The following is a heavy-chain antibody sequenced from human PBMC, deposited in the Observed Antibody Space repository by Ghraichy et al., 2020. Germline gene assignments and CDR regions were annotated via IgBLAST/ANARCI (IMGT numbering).Heavy chain of an antibody. CDR2: IYYTGSN. Sequence: SETLSLTCSVSGDSISSTYYWGWIRQPPGKGLQWIGSIYYTGSNYYNPSLDSRVTMSVDTSKNQFSLKLRSVTAADTAVYYCARHITGNYEAASDYWGRGTLVTVSS. CDR3: ARHITGNYEAASDY. J-gene: IGHJ4*02. D-gene: IGHD1-20*01. CDR1: GDSISSTYY. V-gene: IGHV4-39*01.